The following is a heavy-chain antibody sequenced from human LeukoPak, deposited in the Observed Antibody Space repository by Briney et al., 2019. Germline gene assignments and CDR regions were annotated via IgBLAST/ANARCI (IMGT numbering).Heavy chain of an antibody. Sequence: GGSLRRSCAASGFTFSSYGMHWVRQAPGNGLEWVAVISYDGSNKYYADYVKGRFTSSRDNSKNTLYLQMNSLRAEDTAVYYCAKDSSRGGYSEYYDSSGYFNYWGQGTLVTVSS. CDR3: AKDSSRGGYSEYYDSSGYFNY. V-gene: IGHV3-30*18. D-gene: IGHD3-22*01. CDR2: ISYDGSNK. J-gene: IGHJ4*02. CDR1: GFTFSSYG.